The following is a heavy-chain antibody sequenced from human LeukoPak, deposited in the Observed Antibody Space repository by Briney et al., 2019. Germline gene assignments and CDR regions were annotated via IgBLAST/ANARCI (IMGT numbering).Heavy chain of an antibody. CDR1: GGTFSSYA. CDR2: IIPIFGTA. V-gene: IGHV1-69*13. J-gene: IGHJ6*03. Sequence: ASVKVSCKASGGTFSSYAISWVRQAPGQGLEWMGGIIPIFGTANYAQKFQGRVTITADESTSTAYMELSSLRSEDTAVYYCARGRLDYYDSSGYHYYYYMDVWGKGTAVTISS. CDR3: ARGRLDYYDSSGYHYYYYMDV. D-gene: IGHD3-22*01.